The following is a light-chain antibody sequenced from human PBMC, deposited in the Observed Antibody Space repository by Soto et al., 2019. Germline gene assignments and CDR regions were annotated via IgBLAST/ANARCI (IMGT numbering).Light chain of an antibody. V-gene: IGKV1-17*01. CDR2: AAS. Sequence: DVQMTQSPSSLSASVGARVTITCWASQGVSGDLCWYQQKPGKAPKRLIYAASSLSSGVPSRFSGGGSGTEFTLTISGLQPEDSATYYCQQRYSYPITFGGGTKVEI. J-gene: IGKJ4*01. CDR3: QQRYSYPIT. CDR1: QGVSGD.